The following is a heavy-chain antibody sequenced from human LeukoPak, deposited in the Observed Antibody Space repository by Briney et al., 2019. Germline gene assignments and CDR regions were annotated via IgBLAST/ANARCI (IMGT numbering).Heavy chain of an antibody. V-gene: IGHV3-30-3*01. D-gene: IGHD3-3*01. CDR3: ASDIDFWYYMDV. Sequence: GGSLRLSCAASGFTFSSYAMHWVRQAPGKGLEWVAVISYDGSNKYYADSVKGRFTISRDNSKNTLYLQMNSLRAEDTAVYYCASDIDFWYYMDVWGKGTTVTVSS. J-gene: IGHJ6*03. CDR1: GFTFSSYA. CDR2: ISYDGSNK.